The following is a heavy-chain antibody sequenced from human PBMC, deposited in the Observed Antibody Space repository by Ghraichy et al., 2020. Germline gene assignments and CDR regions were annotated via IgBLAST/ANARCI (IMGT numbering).Heavy chain of an antibody. CDR3: ARGLWGSSWGMDV. CDR2: INHSGST. D-gene: IGHD6-13*01. V-gene: IGHV4-34*01. CDR1: GGSFSGYY. Sequence: SETLSLTCAVYGGSFSGYYWSWIRQPPGKGLEWIGEINHSGSTNYNPSLKSRVTISVDTSKNQFSLKLSSVTAADTAVYYCARGLWGSSWGMDVWGQGTTVTVSS. J-gene: IGHJ6*02.